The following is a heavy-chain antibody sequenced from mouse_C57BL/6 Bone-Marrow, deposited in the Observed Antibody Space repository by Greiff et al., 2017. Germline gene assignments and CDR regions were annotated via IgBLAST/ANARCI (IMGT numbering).Heavy chain of an antibody. CDR1: GYTFTSYW. CDR2: IDPSDSYT. D-gene: IGHD2-5*01. V-gene: IGHV1-69*01. Sequence: QVQLQQPGAELVMPGASVKLSCKASGYTFTSYWMHWVKQRPGQGLEWIGEIDPSDSYTNYNQKFKGKSTLTVDKSSSTAYMQLSSLTSEDSAVYYCAREDPYSNYEGLDYWGQGTTLTVSS. CDR3: AREDPYSNYEGLDY. J-gene: IGHJ2*01.